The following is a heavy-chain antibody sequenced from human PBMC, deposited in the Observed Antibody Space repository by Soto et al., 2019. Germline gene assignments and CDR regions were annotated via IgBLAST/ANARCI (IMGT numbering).Heavy chain of an antibody. CDR1: GDSVSSNSAA. CDR3: AFGSYPSFSFAY. CDR2: TYYRSKWYN. Sequence: SQTLSLTCDISGDSVSSNSAAWNWIRQSPSRGLEWLGRTYYRSKWYNDYAVSVKSRITINPDTSKNQFSLQLNSVTPEDTAVYYCAFGSYPSFSFAYWGQGTLVTVSS. D-gene: IGHD1-26*01. V-gene: IGHV6-1*01. J-gene: IGHJ4*02.